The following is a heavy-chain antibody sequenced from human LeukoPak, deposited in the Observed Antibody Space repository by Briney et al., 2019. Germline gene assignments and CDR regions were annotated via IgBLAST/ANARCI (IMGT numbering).Heavy chain of an antibody. V-gene: IGHV5-51*01. CDR2: IYPGNSDT. J-gene: IGHJ5*02. CDR3: ARHGGYTWNDIYFDR. Sequence: GESLKISCKGSGYTFTSWWIGWVRQMPRKGLEWMGIIYPGNSDTRYSPSFQGQVTISADRSISTAYLQWSSLTASDTAIYYCARHGGYTWNDIYFDRWGQGTLVTVSS. D-gene: IGHD1-1*01. CDR1: GYTFTSWW.